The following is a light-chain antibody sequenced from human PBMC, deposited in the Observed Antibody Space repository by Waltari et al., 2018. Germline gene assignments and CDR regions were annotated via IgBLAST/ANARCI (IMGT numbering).Light chain of an antibody. Sequence: EIVLTKTPLSLSVTHGQPAYISGTPSRTLLYSDGKTYLYWYLQKPGQPPQLLIYEVSNRLSGVPDRFSGSGSGTDFTLKISRVEAGDVGVYYCMQTIQPRTFGQGTKVEIK. CDR3: MQTIQPRT. CDR2: EVS. J-gene: IGKJ1*01. CDR1: RTLLYSDGKTY. V-gene: IGKV2D-29*01.